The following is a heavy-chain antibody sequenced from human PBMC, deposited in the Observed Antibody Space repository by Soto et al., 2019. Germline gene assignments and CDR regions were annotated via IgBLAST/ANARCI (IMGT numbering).Heavy chain of an antibody. D-gene: IGHD2-21*02. CDR2: INPNSGGT. J-gene: IGHJ6*02. CDR3: ARGERGTNSVVVTPYGMDV. V-gene: IGHV1-2*04. Sequence: GASVKVSCKASGYTFTGYYIHWVRQAPGQGLEGMGWINPNSGGTNYAQKFQGWVTMTRDTSISTAYMELSRLRSDDTAVYYCARGERGTNSVVVTPYGMDVWGQGPPITFSS. CDR1: GYTFTGYY.